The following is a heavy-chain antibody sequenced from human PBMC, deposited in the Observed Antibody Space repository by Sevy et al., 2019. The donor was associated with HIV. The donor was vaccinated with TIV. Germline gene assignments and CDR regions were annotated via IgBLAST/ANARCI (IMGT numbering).Heavy chain of an antibody. Sequence: GGSLRLSCAASGFTVSGNYMSWVRQAPGKGLEWVSIIYSGGGTYYADSVKGRFTMSRHNSKNTLYLQMNSLRAEDTAFYYCARADGSGWNGGSFDYWGQRTLVTVSS. CDR2: IYSGGGT. CDR3: ARADGSGWNGGSFDY. V-gene: IGHV3-53*04. J-gene: IGHJ4*02. CDR1: GFTVSGNY. D-gene: IGHD6-19*01.